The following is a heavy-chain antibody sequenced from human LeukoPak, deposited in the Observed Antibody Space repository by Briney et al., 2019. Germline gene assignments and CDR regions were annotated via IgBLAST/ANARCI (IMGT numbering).Heavy chain of an antibody. CDR1: GYTFTSYY. CDR2: INPSGGST. Sequence: GASVKVSCKASGYTFTSYYMHWVRQAPGQGLEWMGIINPSGGSTSYAQKFQGRVTMTRDTSTSTVYMELSGLRSEDTAVYYCQAATEDFDYWGQGTLVTVSS. V-gene: IGHV1-46*01. J-gene: IGHJ4*02. CDR3: QAATEDFDY. D-gene: IGHD2-15*01.